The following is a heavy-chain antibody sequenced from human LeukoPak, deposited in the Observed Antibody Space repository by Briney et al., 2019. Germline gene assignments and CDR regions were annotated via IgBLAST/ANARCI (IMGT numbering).Heavy chain of an antibody. CDR2: INPNSGGT. J-gene: IGHJ5*02. CDR3: ASHNGDYYDSSGYKYNWFDL. D-gene: IGHD3-22*01. Sequence: GASVKVSCKASGYTFTGYYMHWVRQAPGQGLEWMGWINPNSGGTNYAQKFQGRVTMTRDTSISTAYMELSRLRSDDTAVYYCASHNGDYYDSSGYKYNWFDLWGQGTLVTVST. CDR1: GYTFTGYY. V-gene: IGHV1-2*02.